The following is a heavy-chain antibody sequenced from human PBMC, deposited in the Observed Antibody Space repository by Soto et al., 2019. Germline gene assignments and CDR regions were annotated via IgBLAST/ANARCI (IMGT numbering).Heavy chain of an antibody. CDR1: GFPFSSYA. CDR3: ALRRGQGWFDP. D-gene: IGHD3-10*01. CDR2: ITGSGGST. J-gene: IGHJ5*02. Sequence: GGSLRLSCTASGFPFSSYAMRWVRQAPGKGLEWVSDITGSGGSTYYAASVKGRFTISRDNSKNTLYLQMNSLRAEDTAIYYCALRRGQGWFDPWGQGTLVTVSS. V-gene: IGHV3-23*01.